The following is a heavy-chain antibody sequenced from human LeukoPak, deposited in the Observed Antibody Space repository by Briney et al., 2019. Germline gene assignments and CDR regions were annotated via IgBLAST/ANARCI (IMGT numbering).Heavy chain of an antibody. CDR3: ARAVDKGTGYYMDF. J-gene: IGHJ4*02. V-gene: IGHV3-30*02. CDR2: ILFDGSKK. D-gene: IGHD3-22*01. Sequence: GGSLRLSCAASGFTFSHHGMHWVRQAPGKGLEWVAFILFDGSKKYFVDSVKGRFTISRDNSKNSVSLQMNNLITEDTAMYYCARAVDKGTGYYMDFWGQGTLVTVSS. CDR1: GFTFSHHG.